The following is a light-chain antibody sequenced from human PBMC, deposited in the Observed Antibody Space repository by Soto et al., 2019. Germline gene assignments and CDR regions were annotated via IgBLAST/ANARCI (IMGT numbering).Light chain of an antibody. J-gene: IGKJ1*01. V-gene: IGKV1-5*03. Sequence: DIQMTQSPSTLSASVGDRVTITCRASQSISSWLAWYQQKPGKAPKLLIYKASILESGVPSRFSGSVSGTEFTLTISSLQPDDFATYYCQQYNSYSWTFGQGTKVEIK. CDR3: QQYNSYSWT. CDR1: QSISSW. CDR2: KAS.